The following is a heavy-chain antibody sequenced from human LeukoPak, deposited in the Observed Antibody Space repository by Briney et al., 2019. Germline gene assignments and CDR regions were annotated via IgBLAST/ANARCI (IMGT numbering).Heavy chain of an antibody. Sequence: PSENLSLTCTVSGYSISSGYYWVWSRQPPGKGLEWIGSIYHSGSTYYNPSLKSRVTISVDTSKNQFSLKLSSVTAADTAVYYCAPTLGGSYNYWGQGTLVTVSS. CDR3: APTLGGSYNY. CDR2: IYHSGST. CDR1: GYSISSGYY. V-gene: IGHV4-38-2*02. D-gene: IGHD1-26*01. J-gene: IGHJ4*02.